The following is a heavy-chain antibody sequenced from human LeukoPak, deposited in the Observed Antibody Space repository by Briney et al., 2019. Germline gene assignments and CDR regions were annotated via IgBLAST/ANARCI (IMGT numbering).Heavy chain of an antibody. V-gene: IGHV4-4*07. Sequence: PETLSLTCTVSGGSLSGYYWSWIRHPAGEGLEWIGRLSFSVNTNFTPSLESRVTVSFATSKNQSSLKLTSVTAADTAVYYWARTSASGAAYFDYWGQGTLVTVSS. CDR2: LSFSVNT. CDR1: GGSLSGYY. D-gene: IGHD1-26*01. J-gene: IGHJ4*02. CDR3: ARTSASGAAYFDY.